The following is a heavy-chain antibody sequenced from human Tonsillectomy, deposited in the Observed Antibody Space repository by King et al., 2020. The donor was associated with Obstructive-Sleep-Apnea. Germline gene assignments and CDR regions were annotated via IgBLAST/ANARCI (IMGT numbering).Heavy chain of an antibody. CDR1: GFTFSDYF. CDR2: INSLSSTI. CDR3: ARTYNWNDAYFDY. D-gene: IGHD1-1*01. V-gene: IGHV3-11*01. J-gene: IGHJ4*02. Sequence: VQLVESGGGLVKPGESLRLSCAASGFTFSDYFMSWIRQAPGKGLEWISYINSLSSTIYYADSVKGRFTISRDNVKNSLYLRMNSLRAEDTAVYYCARTYNWNDAYFDYWGQGTLVTV.